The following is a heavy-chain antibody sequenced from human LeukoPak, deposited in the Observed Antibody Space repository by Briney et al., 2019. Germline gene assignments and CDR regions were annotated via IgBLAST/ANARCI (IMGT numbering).Heavy chain of an antibody. CDR1: GFSFSSYG. CDR3: AKDLAVAGGGYLDY. J-gene: IGHJ4*02. D-gene: IGHD6-19*01. V-gene: IGHV3-30*18. CDR2: TSFDGINT. Sequence: GGSLRLSCAASGFSFSSYGMHWVRQAPGKGLEWVAVTSFDGINTYHAASVKGRFTISRDNSKNTLYLQMNSLRADDTAVYYCAKDLAVAGGGYLDYWGQGTLVTVSS.